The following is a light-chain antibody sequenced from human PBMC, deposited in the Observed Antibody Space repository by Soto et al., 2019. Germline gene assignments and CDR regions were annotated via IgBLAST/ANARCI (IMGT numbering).Light chain of an antibody. Sequence: EIVLTQSPGTLSLVPGERATLSCRASQSIRRSSLAWYQQKPGQAPRLLMYGVSNRASGTPDRFSGSGSGTDFTLTISRLEPEDFAVYYCQQYGTSPLTFGGGTKVEIK. CDR1: QSIRRSS. J-gene: IGKJ4*01. V-gene: IGKV3-20*01. CDR3: QQYGTSPLT. CDR2: GVS.